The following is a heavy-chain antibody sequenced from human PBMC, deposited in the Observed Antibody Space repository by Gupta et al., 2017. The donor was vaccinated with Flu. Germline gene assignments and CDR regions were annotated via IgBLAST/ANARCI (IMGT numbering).Heavy chain of an antibody. CDR1: GFTFSSYA. Sequence: EVQLLESGGGLVQPGGSLRLPCAASGFTFSSYAMRWVRQAPGKGLEWVSAISGSGGSTYYADSVKGRFTISRDNSKNTLYLQMNSLRAEDTAVYYCALELPGEATVTTNPEHNWGQGTLVTVSS. V-gene: IGHV3-23*01. D-gene: IGHD4-17*01. CDR2: ISGSGGST. J-gene: IGHJ4*02. CDR3: ALELPGEATVTTNPEHN.